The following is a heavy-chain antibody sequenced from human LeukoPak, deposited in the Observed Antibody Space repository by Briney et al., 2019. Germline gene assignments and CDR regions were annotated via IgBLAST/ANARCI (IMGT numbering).Heavy chain of an antibody. D-gene: IGHD2-21*01. Sequence: SETLSLTCTVSGGSISSGDYYWSWIRQPPGKGLEWIGYIYYSGTTYYNPSLKSRVTISVDTSKIQFSLKLSSVTAADTAVYYCARNVAMNWFDPWGQGTLVTVSS. CDR2: IYYSGTT. CDR3: ARNVAMNWFDP. J-gene: IGHJ5*02. V-gene: IGHV4-30-4*01. CDR1: GGSISSGDYY.